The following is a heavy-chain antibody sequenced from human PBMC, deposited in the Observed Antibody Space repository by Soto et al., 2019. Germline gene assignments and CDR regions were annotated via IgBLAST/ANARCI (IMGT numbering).Heavy chain of an antibody. CDR2: ISPNNGAT. V-gene: IGHV1-2*02. CDR3: ARGGEFCITGSCNSSLGDAFDV. Sequence: QVQLVQSGAEVKKPGASMKVSCKASGYTFSDYYMHWVRQAPGQGLECMGWISPNNGATNYAQKFRDRVTMTRDASITTAYMELSRLRSDDTAVYYCARGGEFCITGSCNSSLGDAFDVWGQGTTVTVSS. D-gene: IGHD2-15*01. CDR1: GYTFSDYY. J-gene: IGHJ3*01.